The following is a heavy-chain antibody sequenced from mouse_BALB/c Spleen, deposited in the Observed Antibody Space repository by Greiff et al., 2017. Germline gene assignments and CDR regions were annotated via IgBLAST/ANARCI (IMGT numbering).Heavy chain of an antibody. Sequence: VQVVESGPGLVAPSQSLSITCTVSGFSLTSYGVHWVRQPPGKGLEWLGVIWAGGSTNYNSALMSRLSISKDNSKSQVFLKMNSLQTDDTAMYYCARRDGFYAMDYWGQGTSVTVSS. J-gene: IGHJ4*01. D-gene: IGHD2-3*01. CDR1: GFSLTSYG. CDR2: IWAGGST. CDR3: ARRDGFYAMDY. V-gene: IGHV2-9*02.